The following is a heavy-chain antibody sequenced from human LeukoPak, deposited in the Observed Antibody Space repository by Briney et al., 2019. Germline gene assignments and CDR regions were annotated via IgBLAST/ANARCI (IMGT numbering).Heavy chain of an antibody. D-gene: IGHD1-1*01. CDR3: ARDLESAFDI. V-gene: IGHV3-30*04. Sequence: RGSLRLSCAASGFTFSSYAMPWVRQAPGKGLEWVAVISYDGSNKYYADSVKGRFTISRDNSKNTLYLQMNSLRAEDTAVYYCARDLESAFDIWGQGTMVTVSS. CDR1: GFTFSSYA. J-gene: IGHJ3*02. CDR2: ISYDGSNK.